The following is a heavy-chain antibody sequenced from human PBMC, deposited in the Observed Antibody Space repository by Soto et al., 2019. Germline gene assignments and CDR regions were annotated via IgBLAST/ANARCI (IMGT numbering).Heavy chain of an antibody. V-gene: IGHV4-59*01. D-gene: IGHD2-15*01. CDR1: GGSISSYY. CDR3: ARLRYCSGGSCYSTGAWDYYYYMDV. CDR2: IYYGGST. Sequence: PSETLSLTCTVSGGSISSYYWSWIRQPPGKGLEWIGYIYYGGSTNYNPSLKSRVTISVDTSKNQFSLKLSSVTAADTAVYYCARLRYCSGGSCYSTGAWDYYYYMDVWGKGTTVTV. J-gene: IGHJ6*03.